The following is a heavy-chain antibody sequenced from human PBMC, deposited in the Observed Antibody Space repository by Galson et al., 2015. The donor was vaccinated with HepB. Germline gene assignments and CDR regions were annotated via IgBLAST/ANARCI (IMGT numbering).Heavy chain of an antibody. J-gene: IGHJ6*02. D-gene: IGHD3-10*01. CDR3: AARLLHSGGMGV. CDR1: GVSISGGQYY. Sequence: SETLSLTCAVSGVSISGGQYYWGWIRQSPTKGLDWIGSIYFGGRTYFSPSFQSRFTISRDSAKNTLYLQMNSLRAEDTAVYYCAARLLHSGGMGVWGQGTTVTVSS. CDR2: IYFGGRT. V-gene: IGHV4-39*01.